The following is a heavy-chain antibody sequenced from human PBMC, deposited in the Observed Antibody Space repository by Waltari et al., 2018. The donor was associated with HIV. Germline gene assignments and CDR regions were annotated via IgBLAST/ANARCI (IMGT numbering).Heavy chain of an antibody. V-gene: IGHV1-3*01. J-gene: IGHJ4*01. CDR2: INSGNGNS. D-gene: IGHD3-16*01. Sequence: QVLLVQSGPEVKKPGASVTIYCQASGYKFTSYTVTWLRQPPGRGLEWLGWINSGNGNSSYSPGFQDRLTMTRDISATTSYLVLSGLTSDDTALYFCARSGIVRGRNYELLVFWGQGT. CDR1: GYKFTSYT. CDR3: ARSGIVRGRNYELLVF.